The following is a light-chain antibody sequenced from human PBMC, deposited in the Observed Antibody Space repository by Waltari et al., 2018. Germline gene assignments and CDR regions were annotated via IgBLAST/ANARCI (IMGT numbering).Light chain of an antibody. CDR1: QSLVESNVYTY. CDR2: LVS. Sequence: DIVMTQSPLSLPVTPGEPASIPCRSSQSLVESNVYTYLDWYLQKPGQSPQLLIYLVSNRASGVPDRFSGSGSGTEFTLTVTSLQPDDVATYFCQQYSSELYTFGQGTKLEI. J-gene: IGKJ2*01. CDR3: QQYSSELYT. V-gene: IGKV2-28*01.